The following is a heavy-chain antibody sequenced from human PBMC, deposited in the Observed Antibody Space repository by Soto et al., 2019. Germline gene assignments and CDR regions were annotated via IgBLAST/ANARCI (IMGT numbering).Heavy chain of an antibody. D-gene: IGHD5-18*01. V-gene: IGHV3-9*01. CDR3: AKGSDTAMVIPGVDYFDY. CDR2: ISWNSGSI. Sequence: GGSLRLSCAASGFTFDDYAMHWVRQAPGKGLEWVSGISWNSGSIGYADSVKGRFTISRDNAKNSLYLQMNSLRAEDTALYYCAKGSDTAMVIPGVDYFDYWGQGTLVTVSS. CDR1: GFTFDDYA. J-gene: IGHJ4*02.